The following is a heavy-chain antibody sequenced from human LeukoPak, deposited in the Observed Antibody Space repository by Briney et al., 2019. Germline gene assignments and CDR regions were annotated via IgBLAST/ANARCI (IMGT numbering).Heavy chain of an antibody. D-gene: IGHD3-10*01. Sequence: SETLSLTCTVSGDSISSGTFYWGWVRQPPGKGLEWIGSIHYSGNTYYNPSLKSPVTISVDTSKNQFSLNLSSVTAADTAVYYCARGYAKVAAVRGSIITGAIYFDSWGQGTLVTVSS. CDR3: ARGYAKVAAVRGSIITGAIYFDS. J-gene: IGHJ4*02. CDR2: IHYSGNT. CDR1: GDSISSGTFY. V-gene: IGHV4-39*01.